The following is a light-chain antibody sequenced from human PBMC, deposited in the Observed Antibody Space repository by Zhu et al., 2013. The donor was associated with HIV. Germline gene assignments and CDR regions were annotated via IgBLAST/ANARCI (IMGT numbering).Light chain of an antibody. J-gene: IGKJ4*01. Sequence: EIVMTQSPATLSVYPGERVTLSCRASQSVTSSLAWYQQKPGQAPRLLIYDASTRATGIPARFSGGGSGTEFTLTVSSLQSEDFAVYYCQQYNNWPPLTFGGGTKVEI. CDR3: QQYNNWPPLT. CDR2: DAS. CDR1: QSVTSS. V-gene: IGKV3-15*01.